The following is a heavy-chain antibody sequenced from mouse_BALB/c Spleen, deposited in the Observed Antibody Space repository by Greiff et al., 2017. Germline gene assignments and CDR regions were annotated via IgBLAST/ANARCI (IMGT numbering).Heavy chain of an antibody. CDR3: ARGYYDYDGEAMDY. CDR2: ISYSGST. V-gene: IGHV3-2*02. D-gene: IGHD2-4*01. J-gene: IGHJ4*01. Sequence: VQLKQSGPGLVKPSQSLSLTCTVTGYSITSDYAWNWIRQFPGNKLEWMGYISYSGSTSYNPSLKSRISITRDTSKNQFFLQLNSVTTEDTATYYCARGYYDYDGEAMDYWGQGTSVTVSS. CDR1: GYSITSDYA.